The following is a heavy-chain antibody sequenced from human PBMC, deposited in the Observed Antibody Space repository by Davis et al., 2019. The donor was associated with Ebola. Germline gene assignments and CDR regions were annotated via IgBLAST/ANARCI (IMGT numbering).Heavy chain of an antibody. CDR1: GYTFTSYA. CDR2: INAGNGNT. V-gene: IGHV1-3*01. Sequence: ASVQVSCTASGYTFTSYAMHWVRQAPGQRLEWMGWINAGNGNTKYSQKFQGRVTITRDTSASTAYMELSSVRAGDTAVYYCARDRGGDYSFDYWGQGTLVTVSS. CDR3: ARDRGGDYSFDY. J-gene: IGHJ4*02. D-gene: IGHD3-10*01.